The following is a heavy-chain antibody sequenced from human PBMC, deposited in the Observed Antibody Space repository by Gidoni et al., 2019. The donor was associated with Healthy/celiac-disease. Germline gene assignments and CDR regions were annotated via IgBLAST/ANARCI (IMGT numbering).Heavy chain of an antibody. CDR3: ARAGYYDSSGYYFIDY. D-gene: IGHD3-22*01. CDR2: ISYDGINK. Sequence: QVQLVESGGGVVQPGRSLRLSCAASGFTFSSYAMHWVRQAPGKGLEWVAVISYDGINKYYADSVKGRFTISRDNSKNTLYLQMNSLRAEDTAVYYCARAGYYDSSGYYFIDYWAREPWSPSPQ. V-gene: IGHV3-30*04. CDR1: GFTFSSYA. J-gene: IGHJ4*02.